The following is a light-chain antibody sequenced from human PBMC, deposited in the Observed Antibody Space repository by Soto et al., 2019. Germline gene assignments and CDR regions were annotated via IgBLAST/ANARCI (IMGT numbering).Light chain of an antibody. Sequence: EIVLTQSPGTLSLSPGERATLSCRASQSVSSSYLAWYQQKPGQAPRLLIYGASSRATGIPYRFSGSGSGTDFTLTIRRLETEDFAVYYCQQYGSSPYTVGQGTKVEIK. J-gene: IGKJ2*01. CDR1: QSVSSSY. CDR2: GAS. V-gene: IGKV3-20*01. CDR3: QQYGSSPYT.